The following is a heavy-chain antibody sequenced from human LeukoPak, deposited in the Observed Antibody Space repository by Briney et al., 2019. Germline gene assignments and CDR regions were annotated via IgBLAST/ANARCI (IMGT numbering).Heavy chain of an antibody. CDR3: ARGSSWYDY. J-gene: IGHJ4*02. CDR2: IYVSGST. CDR1: GGSISSSNYY. V-gene: IGHV4-61*02. D-gene: IGHD6-13*01. Sequence: ASETLPLTCTVSGGSISSSNYYWDWIRQPAGKGLEWIGRIYVSGSTNCNPSLESRVTISVDTSKDQFSLKLNSVTAADTAVYYCARGSSWYDYWGQGTLVTVSS.